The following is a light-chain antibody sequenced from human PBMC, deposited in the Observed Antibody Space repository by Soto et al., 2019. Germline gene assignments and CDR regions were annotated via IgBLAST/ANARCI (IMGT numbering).Light chain of an antibody. CDR2: RAS. Sequence: EIVLTQSPGTLSLSPGERATLSCRASQSVSSNYLAWYQQKPGQAPKVLIYRASSRATGIPDRFSGSGSGTDFTLTISRLEPEDFAVYWCQQYDSWPQTYGQGTRLEIK. V-gene: IGKV3-20*01. J-gene: IGKJ2*01. CDR3: QQYDSWPQT. CDR1: QSVSSNY.